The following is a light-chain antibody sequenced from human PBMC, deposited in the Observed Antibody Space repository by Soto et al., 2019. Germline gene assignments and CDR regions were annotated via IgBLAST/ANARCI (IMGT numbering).Light chain of an antibody. J-gene: IGLJ1*01. V-gene: IGLV1-40*01. CDR2: GNS. Sequence: QSVLTQPPSVSGAPGQRVTISCTGSSSNIGAGYDVHWYQQLPGTAPKLLIYGNSNRPSGVPDRFSGSKSGTSASLAITGLQAEDEADYYCQSYDSRLSSYVFGTGTKVPS. CDR1: SSNIGAGYD. CDR3: QSYDSRLSSYV.